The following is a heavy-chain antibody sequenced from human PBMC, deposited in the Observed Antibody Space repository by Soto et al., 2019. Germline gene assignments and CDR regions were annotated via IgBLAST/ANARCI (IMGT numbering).Heavy chain of an antibody. Sequence: QVQLVQSGAEVKKPGSSVKVSCKASGGTFSSYTISWVRQAPGQGLEWMGRIIPILGIANYAQKFQGRVTITADKPTSTAYIELMRLRSEDTDVYYCARDGHRIVVVVSVTYFAIWGQGTMVTVSS. J-gene: IGHJ3*02. CDR2: IIPILGIA. D-gene: IGHD2-15*01. V-gene: IGHV1-69*08. CDR3: ARDGHRIVVVVSVTYFAI. CDR1: GGTFSSYT.